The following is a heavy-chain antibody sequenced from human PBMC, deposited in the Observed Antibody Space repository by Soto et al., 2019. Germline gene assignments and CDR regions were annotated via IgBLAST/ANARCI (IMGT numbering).Heavy chain of an antibody. D-gene: IGHD1-26*01. CDR3: AGSGSYYPPLYYYYYGMDV. Sequence: QVQLQESGPGLVKPSETLSLTCTVSGGSISSYYWSWIRQPPGEGLEWIGYIYYSGSTNYNPSLTSRVTISVDTSKNQFSLKLSSVTAADTAVYYCAGSGSYYPPLYYYYYGMDVWGQGTTVTVSS. J-gene: IGHJ6*02. CDR1: GGSISSYY. V-gene: IGHV4-59*01. CDR2: IYYSGST.